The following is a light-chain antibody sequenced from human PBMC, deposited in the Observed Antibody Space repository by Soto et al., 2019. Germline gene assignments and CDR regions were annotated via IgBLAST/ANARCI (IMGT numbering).Light chain of an antibody. Sequence: QSVLTQPPSASGSPGQSVTISCTGTSSDVGAYKYVSWYQQHPGEAPKLMIYEVTKRPSGVPDRFSGPKSGNTASLTVSGLQAEDEADYYCISYAGSDTFVFGTGTKLTVL. CDR3: ISYAGSDTFV. V-gene: IGLV2-8*01. CDR2: EVT. J-gene: IGLJ1*01. CDR1: SSDVGAYKY.